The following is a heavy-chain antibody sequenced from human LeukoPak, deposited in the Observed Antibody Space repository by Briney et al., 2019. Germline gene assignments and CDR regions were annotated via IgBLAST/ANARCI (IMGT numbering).Heavy chain of an antibody. CDR1: GYTFTGYY. J-gene: IGHJ4*02. CDR3: ARDRGSSGYYQYYFDY. Sequence: ASVKVSCKASGYTFTGYYMHWVRQAPGQGLEWMGWINPNSGGTNYAQKFQGRVTMTRDTSISTAYMELSRLRSDDTAVYYCARDRGSSGYYQYYFDYWGQGTLVTVSS. V-gene: IGHV1-2*02. CDR2: INPNSGGT. D-gene: IGHD3-22*01.